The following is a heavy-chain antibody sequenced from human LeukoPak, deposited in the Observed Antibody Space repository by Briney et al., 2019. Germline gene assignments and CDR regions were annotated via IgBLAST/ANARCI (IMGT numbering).Heavy chain of an antibody. CDR1: GFTFSGAS. CDR3: SNGHYGMDV. CDR2: VGSKVDNYAT. D-gene: IGHD3/OR15-3a*01. Sequence: PGGSLKLSCAASGFTFSGASLNWVRQASGEGLEWVGRVGSKVDNYATAYAESVKGRFIISREDSKNTAYLQMNSLKTDDTAVYYCSNGHYGMDVWGKGTTVTVSS. J-gene: IGHJ6*04. V-gene: IGHV3-73*01.